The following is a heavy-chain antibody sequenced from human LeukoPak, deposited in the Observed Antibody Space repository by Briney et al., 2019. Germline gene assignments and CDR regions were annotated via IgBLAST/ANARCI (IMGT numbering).Heavy chain of an antibody. D-gene: IGHD2-2*01. Sequence: GGSLRLSCAASGFTFSRYAMSWVRQAPGKGLEWVSALSASGGSTYYADSVKGRFTISRDNSRNTLFLQMNSLRAEGTAVYYCAKDAVRVGSCSSTSCYSDPVDYWGQGTLVTVSS. CDR2: LSASGGST. J-gene: IGHJ4*02. V-gene: IGHV3-23*01. CDR1: GFTFSRYA. CDR3: AKDAVRVGSCSSTSCYSDPVDY.